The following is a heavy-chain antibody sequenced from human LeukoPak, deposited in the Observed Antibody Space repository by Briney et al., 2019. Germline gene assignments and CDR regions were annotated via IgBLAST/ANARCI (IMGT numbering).Heavy chain of an antibody. CDR1: GGSISSYY. J-gene: IGHJ3*02. D-gene: IGHD3-10*01. CDR2: IYYSGST. Sequence: PSETLSLTCTVSGGSISSYYWSWIRQPPGKGLEWIGYIYYSGSTNYNPSLKSRVTMSVDTSKNQFSLKLRSVTAADTAVYYCARGGSGISNAFDIWGQGTMVTVSS. V-gene: IGHV4-59*01. CDR3: ARGGSGISNAFDI.